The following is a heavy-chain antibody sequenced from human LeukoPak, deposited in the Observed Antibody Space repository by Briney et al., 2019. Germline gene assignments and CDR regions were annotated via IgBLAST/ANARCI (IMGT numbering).Heavy chain of an antibody. J-gene: IGHJ4*02. CDR3: GKEIRDLRFLDNLPPFDS. V-gene: IGHV3-21*01. Sequence: GGSLRLSCTTSGVTFSAPTMTWGRQAPGKGLEWVSSISGFSDYIHYADSVKGRFTVSRDNSKNSLYLQMDSLRSADTAAYYCGKEIRDLRFLDNLPPFDSWGQGNLVTVSS. CDR2: ISGFSDYI. CDR1: GVTFSAPT. D-gene: IGHD3-3*01.